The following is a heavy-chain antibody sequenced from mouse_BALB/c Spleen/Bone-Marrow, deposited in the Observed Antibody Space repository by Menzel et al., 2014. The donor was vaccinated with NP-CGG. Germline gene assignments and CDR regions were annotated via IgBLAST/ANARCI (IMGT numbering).Heavy chain of an antibody. CDR2: IDPANGNT. Sequence: VQLQQSGAELVKPGASVKLSCTASGFNIKDPYMHWVKRRAEQGLEWIGRIDPANGNTKYDPKFQGKATITADTSSNTAYLQLSSLTSEDTAVYYCAPYYYGRWFTYWGQGTLVTVSA. J-gene: IGHJ3*01. CDR3: APYYYGRWFTY. V-gene: IGHV14-3*02. CDR1: GFNIKDPY. D-gene: IGHD1-1*01.